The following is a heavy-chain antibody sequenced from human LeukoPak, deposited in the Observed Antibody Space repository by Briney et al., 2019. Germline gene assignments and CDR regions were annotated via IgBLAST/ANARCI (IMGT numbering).Heavy chain of an antibody. J-gene: IGHJ4*02. CDR1: GGSISSSGYY. V-gene: IGHV4-39*01. CDR3: ARRSYDGSGYYYVDY. CDR2: ISSGGST. D-gene: IGHD3-22*01. Sequence: PSETLSPTCTVSGGSISSSGYYWGWIRQPPGKGLEWIGSISSGGSTHYIPSLKSRVTISVDTSKNQFSLKLSSVTAADTAVYYCARRSYDGSGYYYVDYWGQGTLVTVSS.